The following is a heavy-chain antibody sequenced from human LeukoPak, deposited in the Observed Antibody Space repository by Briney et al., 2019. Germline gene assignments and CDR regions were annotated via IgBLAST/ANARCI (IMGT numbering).Heavy chain of an antibody. CDR1: GGSLSSYY. J-gene: IGHJ4*02. Sequence: PSETLSLTCTVSGGSLSSYYWSWIRQPPGKGLEWIGYIYYSGSTNYNPSLKSRVTISVDTSKNQFSLKLSSVTAADTAVYYCARAIPPPSYYFDYWGQGTLVTVSS. V-gene: IGHV4-59*01. CDR2: IYYSGST. CDR3: ARAIPPPSYYFDY.